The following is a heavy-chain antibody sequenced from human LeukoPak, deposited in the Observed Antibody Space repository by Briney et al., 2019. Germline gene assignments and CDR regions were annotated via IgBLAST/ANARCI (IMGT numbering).Heavy chain of an antibody. CDR2: ISGSGGST. CDR3: VKASSSSPQYNWFDA. J-gene: IGHJ5*02. Sequence: GGSLRLSCAASGFTFSSHAMSWVRQTPGKGLEWVSAISGSGGSTYYADSVKGRFTISRDNSKNTLYLQMNSLRAEDTALYYCVKASSSSPQYNWFDAWGQGTLVTVSS. CDR1: GFTFSSHA. V-gene: IGHV3-23*01. D-gene: IGHD6-6*01.